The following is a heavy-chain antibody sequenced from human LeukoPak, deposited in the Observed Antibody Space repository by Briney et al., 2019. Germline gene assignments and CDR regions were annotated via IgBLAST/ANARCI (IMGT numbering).Heavy chain of an antibody. V-gene: IGHV4-59*01. D-gene: IGHD6-13*01. Sequence: SETLSLTCTVSGGSISSYYWSWIRQPPGKGLEWIGYIYYSGSTNYNPSLKSRVTISVDTSKNQFSLKLSSVTAADTAVYYCARLSRGAAAGTGSRFDWFDPWGQGTPVTVSS. CDR1: GGSISSYY. J-gene: IGHJ5*02. CDR3: ARLSRGAAAGTGSRFDWFDP. CDR2: IYYSGST.